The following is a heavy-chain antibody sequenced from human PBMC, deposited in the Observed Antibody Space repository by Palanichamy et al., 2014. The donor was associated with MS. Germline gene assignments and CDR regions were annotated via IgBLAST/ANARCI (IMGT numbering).Heavy chain of an antibody. CDR3: ERAEGSWSSEGFDY. V-gene: IGHV4-59*01. J-gene: IGHJ4*02. D-gene: IGHD6-19*01. CDR2: VDYSGST. Sequence: QVQLQESGPGLVKPSETLALTCTVSGASISSYYWSWIRQPPGKGLEWIGYVDYSGSTNYSPSLKSRVTISVDTSKNQFSLKLSSVTAADTAVYYCERAEGSWSSEGFDYWGQGTLVTVSS. CDR1: GASISSYY.